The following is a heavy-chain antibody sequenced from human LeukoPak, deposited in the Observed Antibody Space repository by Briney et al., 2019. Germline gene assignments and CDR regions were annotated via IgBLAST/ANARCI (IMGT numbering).Heavy chain of an antibody. V-gene: IGHV4-34*01. Sequence: SETLSLTCAVYGGSFSGYYWSWIRQPPGKGLEWIGEINHSGSTNYNPSLKSRVTISVDTSKNQFSLKLSSVTAADTAVYYCAREMERYHDVDYWGQGTLVTVSS. CDR2: INHSGST. CDR1: GGSFSGYY. CDR3: AREMERYHDVDY. J-gene: IGHJ4*02. D-gene: IGHD1-1*01.